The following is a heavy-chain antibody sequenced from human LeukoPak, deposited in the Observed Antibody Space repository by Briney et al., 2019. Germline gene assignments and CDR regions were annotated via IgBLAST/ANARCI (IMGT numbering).Heavy chain of an antibody. CDR3: TIIPNVILFTHYFEY. CDR1: GGTFSSYA. V-gene: IGHV1-69*05. D-gene: IGHD2-21*01. J-gene: IGHJ4*02. Sequence: ASVKVSCKASGGTFSSYAISWVRQAPGQGLEWMGGIIPIFGTANYAQKFQGRVTITTDESTSTVYMELSSLRSEDTAVYYCTIIPNVILFTHYFEYWGQGTLVTVSS. CDR2: IIPIFGTA.